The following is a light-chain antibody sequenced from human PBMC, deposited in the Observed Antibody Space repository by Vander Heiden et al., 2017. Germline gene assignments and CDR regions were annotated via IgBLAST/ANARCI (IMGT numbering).Light chain of an antibody. CDR2: AAS. CDR3: QEDKSAPHT. J-gene: IGKJ2*01. Sequence: DIQMTQSPSSLSASLGDRVTISCRASQDISNYLAWYQQKPGKVPTLLIYAASTLQSGVPSRFSGSGSGTDFTLTISSLQPEDVATFYCQEDKSAPHTFGQGTKLEIK. CDR1: QDISNY. V-gene: IGKV1-27*01.